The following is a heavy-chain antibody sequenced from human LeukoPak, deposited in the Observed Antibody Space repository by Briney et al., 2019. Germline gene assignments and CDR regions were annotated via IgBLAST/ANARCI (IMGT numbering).Heavy chain of an antibody. Sequence: GGSLRLSCAASGFTFSDDYMSWIRQAPGKGLEWVSYISSRSNYTNYADSVKGRFTISRDNAKHSLYLQMNSLRAEDTAVYYCARGEEYSSSSGPVDYWGQGTLVTVSS. J-gene: IGHJ4*02. CDR1: GFTFSDDY. CDR3: ARGEEYSSSSGPVDY. D-gene: IGHD6-6*01. CDR2: ISSRSNYT. V-gene: IGHV3-11*06.